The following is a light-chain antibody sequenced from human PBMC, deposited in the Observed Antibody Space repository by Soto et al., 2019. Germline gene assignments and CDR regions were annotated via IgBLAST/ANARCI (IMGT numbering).Light chain of an antibody. CDR3: QQYHNSPYP. J-gene: IGKJ2*01. Sequence: EIVLTQSPGTLSLSPGERATLSCRASQSVSNSYLAWYQQKPGQAPRLLIYDSSSRATGIPDRFSGSRSGTYFTLTICRLEPEDFAVYYCQQYHNSPYPVGQGNKREIK. V-gene: IGKV3-20*01. CDR1: QSVSNSY. CDR2: DSS.